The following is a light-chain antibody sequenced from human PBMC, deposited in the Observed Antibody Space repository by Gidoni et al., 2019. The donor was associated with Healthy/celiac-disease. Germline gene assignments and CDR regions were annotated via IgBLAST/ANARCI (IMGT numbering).Light chain of an antibody. V-gene: IGKV3-11*01. J-gene: IGKJ3*01. CDR3: QQRSNWPPIT. CDR1: QSVSSY. Sequence: EIVLTQSPATLSLSPGERATLSCRASQSVSSYLAWYQQKPGQAPRLLIYDASNRATGIPARFSGSGSGTDFTLTISSLEPEDFAVYYCQQRSNWPPITFGPXDQSXYQT. CDR2: DAS.